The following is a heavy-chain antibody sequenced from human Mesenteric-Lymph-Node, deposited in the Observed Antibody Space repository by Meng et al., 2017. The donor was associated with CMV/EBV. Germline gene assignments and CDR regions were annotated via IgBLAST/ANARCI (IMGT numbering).Heavy chain of an antibody. D-gene: IGHD2-8*01. V-gene: IGHV3-48*04. CDR1: GFTFNSYS. J-gene: IGHJ4*02. CDR3: ARDEGGAQGFCTTGVCSPFDY. CDR2: ISRDSSIK. Sequence: GGSLRLSCAASGFTFNSYSINWVRQAPGKGLEWVSYISRDSSIKLYADSVKGRFTVSRDNARNSLYLQMNSLRGEDTAVYYCARDEGGAQGFCTTGVCSPFDYWGRGTLVTVSS.